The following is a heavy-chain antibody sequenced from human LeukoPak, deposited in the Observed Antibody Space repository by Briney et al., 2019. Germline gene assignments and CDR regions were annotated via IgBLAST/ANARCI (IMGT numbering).Heavy chain of an antibody. V-gene: IGHV4-59*01. D-gene: IGHD3-3*01. CDR3: ARIATTRDFWNGHSYYVDV. CDR1: GGSFTNYY. CDR2: IYYSGST. Sequence: SETLSLTCTVSGGSFTNYYWSWIRQPPGGGLDWIGHIYYSGSTKYNPPFQSRVTILLDTSTNQFSLKLSSVTAADTAVYYCARIATTRDFWNGHSYYVDVWGKGTTITVSS. J-gene: IGHJ6*03.